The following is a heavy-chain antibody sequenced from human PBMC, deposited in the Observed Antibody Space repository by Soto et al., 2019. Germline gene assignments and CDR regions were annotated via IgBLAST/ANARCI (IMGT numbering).Heavy chain of an antibody. D-gene: IGHD2-21*01. CDR1: GFTFSNYG. CDR2: IWNDGSNK. V-gene: IGHV3-33*01. CDR3: AREFCDGGCYFFGY. Sequence: QVQLVESGGRVVQPGGSLRLSCAASGFTFSNYGMHWVRQAPGKGLEWVAVIWNDGSNKYYADSVKGRFTISRDNSNNTLYLEMNSLRVEDTAVYYCAREFCDGGCYFFGYWGQGSLVTVSS. J-gene: IGHJ4*02.